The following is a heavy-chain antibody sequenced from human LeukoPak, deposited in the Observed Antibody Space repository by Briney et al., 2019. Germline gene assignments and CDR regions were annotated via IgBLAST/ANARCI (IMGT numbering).Heavy chain of an antibody. V-gene: IGHV4-59*01. J-gene: IGHJ4*02. CDR2: IYYSGST. CDR1: GGSISSSY. CDR3: ARAFKDYFDF. Sequence: PSETLSLTCTVTGGSISSSYWSWIRQPPGKGLEWIGYIYYSGSTNYNPSLKSRVTISVDTSKNQFSLKLGSVTAADTAVYYCARAFKDYFDFWGQGTLVTVSS.